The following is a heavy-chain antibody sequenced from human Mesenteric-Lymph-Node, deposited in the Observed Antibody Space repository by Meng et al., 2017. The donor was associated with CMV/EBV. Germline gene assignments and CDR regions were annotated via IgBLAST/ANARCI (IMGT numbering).Heavy chain of an antibody. CDR1: GFPFNSYA. CDR3: ARDGWIRGFAYGDGTY. J-gene: IGHJ4*02. Sequence: GFPFNSYAMHWVRQAPGEGLEWVAVISYDGSDKYYADSVKGRFTISRDSSKNTLYLDMNSLRPEDTAVYYCARDGWIRGFAYGDGTYWGPGTLVTVSS. D-gene: IGHD2-21*02. CDR2: ISYDGSDK. V-gene: IGHV3-30-3*01.